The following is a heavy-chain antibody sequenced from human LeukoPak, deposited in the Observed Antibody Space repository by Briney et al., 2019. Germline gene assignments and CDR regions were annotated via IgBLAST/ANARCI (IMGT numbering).Heavy chain of an antibody. CDR2: LRGGDDST. CDR1: GFTITSYV. D-gene: IGHD2/OR15-2a*01. V-gene: IGHV3-23*01. CDR3: ANSLL. Sequence: PGGSLRLSCTASGFTITSYVTSWVRQAPGKGLEWISSLRGGDDSTNYADSVKGRFAISTDNFKNTVYLQMNSLRVEDTAVYYCANSLLGGQGTLVTVSS. J-gene: IGHJ4*02.